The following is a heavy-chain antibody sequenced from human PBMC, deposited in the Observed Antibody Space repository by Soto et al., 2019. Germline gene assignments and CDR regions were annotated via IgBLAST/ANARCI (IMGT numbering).Heavy chain of an antibody. CDR3: AKDQTVTTHYYGMDV. J-gene: IGHJ6*02. CDR2: ISYDGSNK. D-gene: IGHD4-17*01. CDR1: GFTFSSYG. Sequence: QVQLVESGGGVVQPGRSLRLSCAASGFTFSSYGMHWVRQAPGKGLEWVAVISYDGSNKYYADSVKGRFTISRDNSKNTLYLQMNSLRAEDTAVYYCAKDQTVTTHYYGMDVWGQGPTVTVSS. V-gene: IGHV3-30*18.